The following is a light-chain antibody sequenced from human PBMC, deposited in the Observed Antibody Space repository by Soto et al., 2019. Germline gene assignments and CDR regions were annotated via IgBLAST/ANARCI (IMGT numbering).Light chain of an antibody. V-gene: IGLV2-23*01. Sequence: QSALAQPASVSGSPGQSITISCTGTSSDVGRYNLVSWYQQHPGKAPKLVIFEDNKRPSGVSHRFSASKSGNTASLTISGLQADDEADYYCCSHAGRGTVIFGGGTKLTVL. J-gene: IGLJ2*01. CDR2: EDN. CDR3: CSHAGRGTVI. CDR1: SSDVGRYNL.